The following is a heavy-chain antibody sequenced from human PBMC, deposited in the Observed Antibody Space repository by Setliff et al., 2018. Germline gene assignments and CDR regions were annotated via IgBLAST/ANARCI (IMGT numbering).Heavy chain of an antibody. Sequence: PSETLSLTCTVSGGSISIYYWSWIRQPPGKGLEWIGYIYTSGSTNYNPSLKSRVTISVDTSKNQFSLKLSSVTAADTAVYYCARGIAARPDYYYYYMDVWGKGTTVTVSS. D-gene: IGHD6-6*01. CDR3: ARGIAARPDYYYYYMDV. V-gene: IGHV4-4*08. CDR1: GGSISIYY. CDR2: IYTSGST. J-gene: IGHJ6*03.